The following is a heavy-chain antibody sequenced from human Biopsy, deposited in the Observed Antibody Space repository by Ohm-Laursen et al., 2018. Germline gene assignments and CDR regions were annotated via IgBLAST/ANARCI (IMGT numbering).Heavy chain of an antibody. CDR1: GVSINGGRYY. Sequence: TLSLTCTVSGVSINGGRYYWNWIRHHPGKGLEWIGNIFYSANTYYNPSLKSRVTISVDTSKNQFSLKLSSVTAADTAVYFCARGYSRRVSIFEASIYWFDTWGQGTLVTVSS. CDR2: IFYSANT. D-gene: IGHD3-10*01. CDR3: ARGYSRRVSIFEASIYWFDT. J-gene: IGHJ5*02. V-gene: IGHV4-31*03.